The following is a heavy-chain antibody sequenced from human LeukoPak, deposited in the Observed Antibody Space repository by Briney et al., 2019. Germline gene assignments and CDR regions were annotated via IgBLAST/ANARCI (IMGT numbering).Heavy chain of an antibody. D-gene: IGHD3-22*01. CDR2: IIPIFGTA. CDR3: GGSYYYDSSGYYSISG. J-gene: IGHJ4*02. CDR1: GGTFSSYA. V-gene: IGHV1-69*01. Sequence: GSSVKVSCKASGGTFSSYAISWVRQAPGQGLEWMGGIIPIFGTANYAQKFQGRVTITADESTSTAYMELSSLRSEDTAVYYCGGSYYYDSSGYYSISGWGQGTLVTVSS.